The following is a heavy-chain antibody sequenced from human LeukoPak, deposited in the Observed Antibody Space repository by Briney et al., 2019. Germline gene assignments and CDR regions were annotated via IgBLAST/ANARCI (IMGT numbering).Heavy chain of an antibody. J-gene: IGHJ4*02. CDR2: MFRGGST. CDR3: ARNKSGACVGFFDA. V-gene: IGHV3-53*01. D-gene: IGHD2-21*02. Sequence: TGGSLRLSCAASVFTFSSSYMSWVRQAPGKGLEWVSIMFRGGSTYYADSVKGRFTISRDNSKNTLYLHMNSMRAEDTALNSCARNKSGACVGFFDAWGQGTLVTVSS. CDR1: VFTFSSSY.